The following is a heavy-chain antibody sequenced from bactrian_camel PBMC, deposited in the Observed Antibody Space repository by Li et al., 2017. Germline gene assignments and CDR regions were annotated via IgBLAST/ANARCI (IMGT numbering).Heavy chain of an antibody. CDR1: GYTSGT. CDR3: TAFSSNGPAAWWLLLHARADLGY. Sequence: VQLVESGGGSVQAGGSLRLSCVASGYTSGTMGWFRQPPGKEREGLAVIDTRSGSTAYEDSVKGRFTISRDNAKNTLYLQMNSLKPEDTAMYYCTAFSSNGPAAWWLLLHARADLGYWGQGTQVTVS. V-gene: IGHV3S31*01. J-gene: IGHJ6*01. CDR2: IDTRSGST. D-gene: IGHD2*01.